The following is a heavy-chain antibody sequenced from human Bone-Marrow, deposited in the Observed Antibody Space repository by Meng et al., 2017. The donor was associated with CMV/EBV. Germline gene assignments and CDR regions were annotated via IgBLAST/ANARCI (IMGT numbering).Heavy chain of an antibody. J-gene: IGHJ5*02. CDR1: GHVSSGSYY. CDR2: IYYSGST. CDR3: AREWVVPAARISWFDP. V-gene: IGHV4-61*01. D-gene: IGHD2-2*01. Sequence: GHVSSGSYYWRWIRQPPGKGLEWIGYIYYSGSTNYNPSLKSRVTISVDTSKNQFSLKLSSVTAADTAVYYCAREWVVPAARISWFDPWGQGTLVTVSS.